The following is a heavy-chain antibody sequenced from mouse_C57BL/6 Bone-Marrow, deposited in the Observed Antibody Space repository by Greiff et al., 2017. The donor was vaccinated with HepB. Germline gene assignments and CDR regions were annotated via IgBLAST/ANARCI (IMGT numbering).Heavy chain of an antibody. J-gene: IGHJ2*01. CDR2: IDPETGGT. CDR3: TRCYYGSSYGYFDY. Sequence: VQLQQSGAELVRPGASVTLSCKASGYTFTDYEMHWVKQTPVHGLEWIGAIDPETGGTAYNQKFKGKAILTADKSSSTAYMELRSLTSEDSAVYYCTRCYYGSSYGYFDYWGQGTTLTVSS. D-gene: IGHD1-1*01. CDR1: GYTFTDYE. V-gene: IGHV1-15*01.